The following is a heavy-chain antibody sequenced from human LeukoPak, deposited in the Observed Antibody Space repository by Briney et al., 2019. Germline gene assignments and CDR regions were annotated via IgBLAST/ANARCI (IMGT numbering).Heavy chain of an antibody. CDR3: ARDLPRTSGP. D-gene: IGHD3-10*01. Sequence: PGGSLRLSCAASTFTFSNYWMSWARQAPGKGLEWVANIKQDGSEKYYVDSVKGRFTISRDNAKTSLYLQMNSLRAEDTAVYYCARDLPRTSGPWGQGTLVTVSS. J-gene: IGHJ5*02. V-gene: IGHV3-7*01. CDR1: TFTFSNYW. CDR2: IKQDGSEK.